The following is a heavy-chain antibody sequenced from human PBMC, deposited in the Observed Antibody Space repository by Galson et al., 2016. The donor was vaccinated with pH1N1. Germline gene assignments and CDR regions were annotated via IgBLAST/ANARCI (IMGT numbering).Heavy chain of an antibody. V-gene: IGHV3-20*04. CDR3: ARVSRIVLMAPMDV. CDR1: GFTFDDNG. J-gene: IGHJ6*03. D-gene: IGHD2-8*01. CDR2: INWNGGST. Sequence: SLRLSCAASGFTFDDNGMSWARQPPGKGLEWVASINWNGGSTSYADSGKGRFTISRDNARNSLYLQMNSLRVEDTALYYCARVSRIVLMAPMDVWGKGTTVTVSS.